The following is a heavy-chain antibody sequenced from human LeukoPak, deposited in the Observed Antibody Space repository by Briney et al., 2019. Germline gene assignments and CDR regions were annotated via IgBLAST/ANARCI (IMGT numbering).Heavy chain of an antibody. CDR1: GGSISSYY. V-gene: IGHV4-4*07. J-gene: IGHJ3*02. CDR2: IYSSGST. Sequence: SETLSLTCTVSGGSISSYYWNWLRQPAGKGLEYIGRIYSSGSTNYNPSLKSLVTMSVDTSKNQYSLTLSSVTAADTAVYYCARGRYCSADICSGGDAFDIWGQGTMVSVSS. D-gene: IGHD2-15*01. CDR3: ARGRYCSADICSGGDAFDI.